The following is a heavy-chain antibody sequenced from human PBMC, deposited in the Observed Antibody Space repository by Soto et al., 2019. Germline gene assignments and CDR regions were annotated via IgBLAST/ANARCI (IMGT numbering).Heavy chain of an antibody. CDR2: IYYSGNT. V-gene: IGHV4-31*03. J-gene: IGHJ6*02. CDR1: GVSIRSGGYY. D-gene: IGHD2-2*01. CDR3: ARYGAVVPPLDYNGMDV. Sequence: SETLSLTCTVSGVSIRSGGYYWSWIRQHPGKGLEWVGYIYYSGNTYYNPSLESRVTMSVDTSKNQFSLKVNSVTAADTAVYYCARYGAVVPPLDYNGMDVWGQGTTVTVS.